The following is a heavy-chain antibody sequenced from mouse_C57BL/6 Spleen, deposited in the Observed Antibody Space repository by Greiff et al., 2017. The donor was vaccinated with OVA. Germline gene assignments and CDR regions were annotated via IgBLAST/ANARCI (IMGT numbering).Heavy chain of an antibody. CDR2: ISDGGRYT. CDR1: GFTFSSYA. D-gene: IGHD1-1*01. CDR3: ARDQSITTVVATNWYFDV. J-gene: IGHJ1*03. V-gene: IGHV5-4*01. Sequence: EVKLQESGGGLVKPGGSLKLSCAASGFTFSSYAMSWVRQTPEKRLEWVATISDGGRYTYYPDNVKGRFTISRDNAKNNLYLQMSHLKSEDTAMYYCARDQSITTVVATNWYFDVWGTGTTVTVSS.